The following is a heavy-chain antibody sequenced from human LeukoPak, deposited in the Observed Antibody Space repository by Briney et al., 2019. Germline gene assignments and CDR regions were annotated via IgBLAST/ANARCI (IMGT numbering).Heavy chain of an antibody. CDR3: TREWWVYYFDY. J-gene: IGHJ4*02. CDR1: GYTFTGYY. V-gene: IGHV1-2*02. Sequence: ASVKVSCKASGYTFTGYYMHWVRQAPGQGLEWMGWINPNSGGTNYAQKFQGRVTMTRDASISTAYMELSRLRSDDTAVYYCTREWWVYYFDYWGQGTLVTVSS. CDR2: INPNSGGT. D-gene: IGHD2-15*01.